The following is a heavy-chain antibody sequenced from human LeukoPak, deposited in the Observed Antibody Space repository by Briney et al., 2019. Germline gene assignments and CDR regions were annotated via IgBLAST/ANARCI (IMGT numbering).Heavy chain of an antibody. CDR2: IYHSGST. CDR1: GGSISSGGYS. V-gene: IGHV4-30-2*01. J-gene: IGHJ5*02. D-gene: IGHD3-3*01. CDR3: ARARRYYDFWSGDGWFDP. Sequence: SQTLSLTCAVSGGSISSGGYSWGWIRQPPGKGLEWIGYIYHSGSTYYNPSLKSRVTISVDRSKNQFSLKLSSVTAADTAVYYCARARRYYDFWSGDGWFDPWGQGTLVTVSS.